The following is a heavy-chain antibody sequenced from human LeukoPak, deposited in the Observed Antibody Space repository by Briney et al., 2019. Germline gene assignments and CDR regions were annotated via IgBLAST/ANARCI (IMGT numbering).Heavy chain of an antibody. CDR1: GGSISSYY. D-gene: IGHD2-15*01. V-gene: IGHV4-59*01. CDR3: ARGSTYCSGGSCYSDWFDP. Sequence: SETLSLTCTVSGGSISSYYWSWIRQPPGKGLEWIGYIYYSGSTNYNPSHKSRVTISVDTSKNQFSLRLSSVTAADTAVYYCARGSTYCSGGSCYSDWFDPWGQGTLVTVSS. CDR2: IYYSGST. J-gene: IGHJ5*02.